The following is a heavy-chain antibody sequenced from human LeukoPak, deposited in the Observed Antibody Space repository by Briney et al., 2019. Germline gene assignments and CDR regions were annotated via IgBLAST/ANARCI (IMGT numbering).Heavy chain of an antibody. J-gene: IGHJ6*03. CDR3: ARSAVFGVAPYYMDV. V-gene: IGHV4-59*01. CDR1: GGSISSYY. CDR2: IYYSGST. Sequence: PAETLTLTCTVSGGSISSYYWSWIRQPPGKGLEWVGYIYYSGSTNYNPSIKSRVTILVDKSKNQFSLKLSSVTAADAAVYYCARSAVFGVAPYYMDVWGKGTTVTVSS. D-gene: IGHD3-3*01.